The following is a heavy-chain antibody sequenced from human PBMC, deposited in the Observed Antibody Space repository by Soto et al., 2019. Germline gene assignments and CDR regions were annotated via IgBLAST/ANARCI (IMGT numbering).Heavy chain of an antibody. V-gene: IGHV4-4*07. CDR1: GGSISNYF. J-gene: IGHJ4*02. D-gene: IGHD3-3*01. CDR3: ARGGQDFWSGPFDY. Sequence: LSLTCAVSGGSISNYFCNWIRQPAGKGLEWIGRIDNSGSTNYNPSLKSRITMSADTSRNQFSLKLNSVTAADTAVYYCARGGQDFWSGPFDYWGQGALVTVSS. CDR2: IDNSGST.